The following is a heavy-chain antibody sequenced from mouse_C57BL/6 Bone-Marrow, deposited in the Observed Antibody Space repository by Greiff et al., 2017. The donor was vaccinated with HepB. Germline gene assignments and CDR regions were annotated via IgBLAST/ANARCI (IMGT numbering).Heavy chain of an antibody. V-gene: IGHV5-9*01. CDR1: GFTFSSYT. CDR2: ISGGGGNT. J-gene: IGHJ3*01. CDR3: ARPLDSSGYVGFAY. Sequence: EVKVVESGGGLVKPGGSLKLSCAASGFTFSSYTMSWVRQTPEKRLEWVATISGGGGNTYYPDSVKGRFTISRDNAKNTLYLQMSSLRSEDTALYYCARPLDSSGYVGFAYWGQGTLVTVSA. D-gene: IGHD3-2*02.